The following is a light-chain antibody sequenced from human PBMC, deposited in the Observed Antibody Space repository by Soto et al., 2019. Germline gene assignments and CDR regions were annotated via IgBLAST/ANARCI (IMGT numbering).Light chain of an antibody. CDR2: DVS. J-gene: IGLJ2*01. V-gene: IGLV2-8*01. Sequence: QSALTQPPSASGSPGQSVTISCTGTSSDVGGYNYVSWYQQHPGKAPKLMTYDVSKRPSGVPDRFSGSKSGNTASLTVSGLQAEDEADYYCTSFAGSNNLGVFGGGTKLTVL. CDR1: SSDVGGYNY. CDR3: TSFAGSNNLGV.